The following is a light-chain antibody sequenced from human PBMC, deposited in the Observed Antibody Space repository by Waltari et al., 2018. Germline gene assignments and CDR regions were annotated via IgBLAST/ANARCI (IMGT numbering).Light chain of an antibody. V-gene: IGLV3-9*01. CDR1: DIGTKN. CDR3: QVWDTRKNWV. CDR2: RDS. J-gene: IGLJ3*02. Sequence: SYELTQPLSASVALGQTASLTCGGSDIGTKNVPWYQQKPGQAPVLVLYRDSSRPSGVPGRFSGDNSGTTATLTISGAQAGDEADYYCQVWDTRKNWVFGGGTKLTVL.